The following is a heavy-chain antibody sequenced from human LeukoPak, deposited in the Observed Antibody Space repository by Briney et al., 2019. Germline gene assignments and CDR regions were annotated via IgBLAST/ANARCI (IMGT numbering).Heavy chain of an antibody. CDR3: AREPPRGSFDY. D-gene: IGHD1-26*01. CDR1: GFTFSNAR. Sequence: PGGSLRLSCAASGFTFSNARMNWVRQAPGKGLEWVSYISSSSSTIYYADSVKGRFTIYRDNAKNSLYLQMNSLRAEDTAVYYCAREPPRGSFDYWGQGTLVTVSS. V-gene: IGHV3-48*01. CDR2: ISSSSSTI. J-gene: IGHJ4*02.